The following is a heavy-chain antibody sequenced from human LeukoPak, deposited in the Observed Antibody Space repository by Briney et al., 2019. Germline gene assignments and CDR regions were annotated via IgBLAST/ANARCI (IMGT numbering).Heavy chain of an antibody. J-gene: IGHJ3*02. V-gene: IGHV1-46*01. CDR3: ARSLTGEDDAFDI. Sequence: GASVKVSCKASVYTFTSYYMHWVGQAPGQGLEWMGIINPSGGSASYAQKFQGRVTMTRDTSTRTVYMELSSLRSEDTAVYYCARSLTGEDDAFDIWGQGTMVTVSS. CDR2: INPSGGSA. CDR1: VYTFTSYY. D-gene: IGHD7-27*01.